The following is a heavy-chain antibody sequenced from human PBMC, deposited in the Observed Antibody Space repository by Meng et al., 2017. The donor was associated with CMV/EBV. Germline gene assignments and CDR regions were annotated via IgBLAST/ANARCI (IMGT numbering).Heavy chain of an antibody. Sequence: ASVKVSCKASGYTFTGYYMHWVRQAPGQGLEWMGWINPNSGGTNYAQKFQGRVTMTRDTSISTAYMELSRLRSDDTAVYYCATRGGVVAAPSVDYWGQGTLVTVSS. CDR1: GYTFTGYY. CDR3: ATRGGVVAAPSVDY. J-gene: IGHJ4*02. V-gene: IGHV1-2*02. D-gene: IGHD2-15*01. CDR2: INPNSGGT.